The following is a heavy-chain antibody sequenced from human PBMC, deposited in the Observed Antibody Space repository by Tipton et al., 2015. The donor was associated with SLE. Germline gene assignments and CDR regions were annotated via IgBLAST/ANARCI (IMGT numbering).Heavy chain of an antibody. V-gene: IGHV4-59*11. CDR2: IYYSGST. J-gene: IGHJ4*02. CDR1: GGSISSHY. CDR3: ARDSSGWYKYFDY. D-gene: IGHD6-19*01. Sequence: TLSLTCTVSGGSISSHYWSWIRQPPGKGLEWIGYIYYSGSTNYNPSLKSRVTISVDTSKNQFSLKLSSVTPEDTAVYYCARDSSGWYKYFDYWDQGTLVTVSS.